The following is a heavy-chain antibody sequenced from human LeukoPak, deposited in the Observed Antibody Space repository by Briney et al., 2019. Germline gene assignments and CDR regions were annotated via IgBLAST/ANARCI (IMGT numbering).Heavy chain of an antibody. Sequence: GGSLRLSCAASGFTFSSYSVNWVRQAPGKGLEWVSYISSSSTIYYADSVKGRFTISRDNAKNSLYLQMNSLRDEDTAVYYCAREKHFDYWGQGTLVTVSS. V-gene: IGHV3-48*02. CDR2: ISSSSTI. CDR3: AREKHFDY. CDR1: GFTFSSYS. J-gene: IGHJ4*02.